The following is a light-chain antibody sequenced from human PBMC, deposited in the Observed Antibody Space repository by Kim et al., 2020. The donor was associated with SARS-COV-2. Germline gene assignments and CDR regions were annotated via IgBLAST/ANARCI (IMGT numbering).Light chain of an antibody. CDR2: LAS. CDR1: QPINTW. J-gene: IGKJ2*01. Sequence: AAAGDRVTNTYRASQPINTWLAWHQQKPGKAPNLLIYLASTLESGVPSRFIGSGSGTEFTLTIDSLQPDDFATYYCQHYSRFPYTFGQGTKVDIK. CDR3: QHYSRFPYT. V-gene: IGKV1-5*03.